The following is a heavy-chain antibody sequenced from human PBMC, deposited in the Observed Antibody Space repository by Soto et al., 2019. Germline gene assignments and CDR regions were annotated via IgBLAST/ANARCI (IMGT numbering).Heavy chain of an antibody. D-gene: IGHD1-7*01. Sequence: SETLSLTCTVSGDSLINYYWTWIRQPAGKGLEWIGRIEGGGNTNYNPSLKSRVAMSRDTSKNQISLILRSVSAADTAVYFCGRDGELPQYYDHRMDVWGQGTTVTVSS. CDR3: GRDGELPQYYDHRMDV. CDR1: GDSLINYY. V-gene: IGHV4-4*07. CDR2: IEGGGNT. J-gene: IGHJ6*02.